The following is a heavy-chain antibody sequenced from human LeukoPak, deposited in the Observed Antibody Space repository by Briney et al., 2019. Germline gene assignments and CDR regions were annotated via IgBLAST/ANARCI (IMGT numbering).Heavy chain of an antibody. Sequence: SETLSLTCAVYGGSFSGYYWSWIRQPPGKGLEWIGEINHSGSTNYNPSLKSRVTISVDTSKNQFSLKLSSVTAADTAIYLCARSEINDYMKFWGQGLQVIVSS. V-gene: IGHV4-34*01. D-gene: IGHD4/OR15-4a*01. CDR3: ARSEINDYMKF. CDR2: INHSGST. CDR1: GGSFSGYY. J-gene: IGHJ4*02.